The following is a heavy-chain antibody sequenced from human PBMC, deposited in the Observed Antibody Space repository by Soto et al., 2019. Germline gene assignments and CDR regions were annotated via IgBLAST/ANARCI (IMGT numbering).Heavy chain of an antibody. CDR2: IKSKTDGEAT. CDR1: RFSFHGPP. D-gene: IGHD3-10*01. J-gene: IGHJ4*02. V-gene: IGHV3-15*07. CDR3: TADLIGTYYSPYDD. Sequence: WGCLRLPCSPPRFSFHGPPVDSVPQAPRQGLVWVGRIKSKTDGEATDYAAPVKGRFSVSRDDSKNTLYLQMNSLKTEDTAVYYCTADLIGTYYSPYDDWGEGILVTVSS.